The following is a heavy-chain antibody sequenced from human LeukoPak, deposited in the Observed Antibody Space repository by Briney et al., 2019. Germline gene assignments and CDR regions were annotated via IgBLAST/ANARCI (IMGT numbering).Heavy chain of an antibody. V-gene: IGHV3-23*01. CDR1: GFTFSSYT. J-gene: IGHJ6*02. D-gene: IGHD3-10*01. CDR3: ARDSGYYGSGSYYYYYGMDV. Sequence: GGSLRLSCAASGFTFSSYTMSWVRQAPGKGLEWVSAITGTGGSTLYAGSVRGRFTISRDNAKNSLYLQMNSLRAEDTAVYYCARDSGYYGSGSYYYYYGMDVWGQGTTVTVSS. CDR2: ITGTGGST.